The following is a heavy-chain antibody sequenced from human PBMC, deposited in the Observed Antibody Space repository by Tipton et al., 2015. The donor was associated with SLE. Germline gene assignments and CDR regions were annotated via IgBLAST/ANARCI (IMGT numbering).Heavy chain of an antibody. CDR2: IIPIFGTA. J-gene: IGHJ4*02. Sequence: QLVQSGAEVKKPGASVKVSCKASGYTFTSYGISWVRQAPGQGLEWMGGIIPIFGTANYAQKFQGRVTITADESTSTAYMELSSLRSEDTAVYYCARGPKMSYDYVWGSYWGQGTLVTVSS. CDR3: ARGPKMSYDYVWGSY. CDR1: GYTFTSYG. V-gene: IGHV1-69*13. D-gene: IGHD3-16*01.